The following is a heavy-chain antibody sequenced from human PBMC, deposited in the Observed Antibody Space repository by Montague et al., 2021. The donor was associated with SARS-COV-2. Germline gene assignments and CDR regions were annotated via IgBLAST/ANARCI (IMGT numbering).Heavy chain of an antibody. Sequence: SETLSLTCTVSGGSISSSSYYWAWIRQPPGKGLEWIGSIYHSGSTFYNPSLKSRVSMSVDTSKNQFSLKLSSVTAADTAVYYCARGSGCSGGSCYSEWDPYYYYGMDVWGQGTTVTVSS. D-gene: IGHD2-15*01. CDR3: ARGSGCSGGSCYSEWDPYYYYGMDV. J-gene: IGHJ6*02. CDR1: GGSISSSSYY. CDR2: IYHSGST. V-gene: IGHV4-39*01.